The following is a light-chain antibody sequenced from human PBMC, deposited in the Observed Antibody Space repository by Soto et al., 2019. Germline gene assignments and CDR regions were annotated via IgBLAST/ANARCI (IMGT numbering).Light chain of an antibody. CDR2: AAS. CDR3: QKYSSAPYT. CDR1: QGISNY. J-gene: IGKJ2*01. V-gene: IGKV1-27*01. Sequence: DIQMTQSPSSLSASVGDRVTITCRASQGISNYLAWYQQKPGKVPKLLIYAASTLHSGVPSRFSGSGSGTDCSLTISSLQPEDVATYYCQKYSSAPYTFGQGTKLEIK.